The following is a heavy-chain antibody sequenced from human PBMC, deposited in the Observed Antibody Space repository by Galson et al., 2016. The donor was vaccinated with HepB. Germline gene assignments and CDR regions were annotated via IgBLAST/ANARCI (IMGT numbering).Heavy chain of an antibody. CDR1: GYTFTTSG. CDR3: ASDVRYRFDS. D-gene: IGHD3-9*01. J-gene: IGHJ4*02. Sequence: SVKVSCKASGYTFTTSGISWVRQAPGQGLEWMGWISTYSGNTKYAQKFQGGLTLTTDSSTTTAYMELRSLRFDDTALYYCASDVRYRFDSWGQGTLVTVSS. V-gene: IGHV1-18*01. CDR2: ISTYSGNT.